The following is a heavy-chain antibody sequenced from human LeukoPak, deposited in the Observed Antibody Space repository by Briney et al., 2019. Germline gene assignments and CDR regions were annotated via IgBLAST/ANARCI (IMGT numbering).Heavy chain of an antibody. Sequence: GGSLRLSCAASEFSVGSNYMSWVRQAPGKGLEWVSTISGSGGRTYYADSVKGRFTISRDNSKNTLYLQMNSLRAEDTAVYYCAKDDSGSYYPHYYYMDVWGKGTTVTISS. D-gene: IGHD1-26*01. CDR2: ISGSGGRT. J-gene: IGHJ6*03. CDR1: EFSVGSNY. CDR3: AKDDSGSYYPHYYYMDV. V-gene: IGHV3-23*01.